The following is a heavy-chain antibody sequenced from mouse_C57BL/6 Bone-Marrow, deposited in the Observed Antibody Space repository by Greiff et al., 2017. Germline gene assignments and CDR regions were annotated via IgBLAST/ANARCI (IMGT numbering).Heavy chain of an antibody. Sequence: QVQLQHSDAELVKPGASVKISCTVSGYTFTDHTIHWLKQRPEQGLEWIGYIYPRDGSTKYNEKFKGKATLTAAKSSRTASMQLNSLTSEDSAVYCCARGDYYCSSYSYWGQGTTLTVSS. CDR2: IYPRDGST. V-gene: IGHV1-78*01. D-gene: IGHD1-1*01. CDR1: GYTFTDHT. J-gene: IGHJ2*01. CDR3: ARGDYYCSSYSY.